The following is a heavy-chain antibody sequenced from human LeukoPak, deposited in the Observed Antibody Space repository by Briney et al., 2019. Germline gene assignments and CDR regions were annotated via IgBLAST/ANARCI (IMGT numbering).Heavy chain of an antibody. CDR3: ARVGPPFDY. J-gene: IGHJ4*02. CDR2: IYTSGST. Sequence: SETLXXTXXXSXXXISSYXWSWIRQPAGKGLEWIGRIYTSGSTNYNPSLKSRVTMSVDTSKNQFSLKLSSVTAADTAVYYCARVGPPFDYWGQGTLVTVSS. V-gene: IGHV4-4*07. CDR1: XXXISSYX.